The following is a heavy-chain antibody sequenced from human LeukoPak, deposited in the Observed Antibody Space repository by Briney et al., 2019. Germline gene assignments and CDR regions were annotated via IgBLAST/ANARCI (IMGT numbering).Heavy chain of an antibody. CDR1: GFIVSSNY. J-gene: IGHJ3*02. D-gene: IGHD3-3*01. CDR3: AKEDFGGGAFDI. CDR2: IYRGGAT. Sequence: GGSLRLSCAASGFIVSSNYMSWVRQAPGKGLEWLSVIYRGGATYYADSVKGRFTISRDNSKNTLYLQMNSLRAEDTAVYYCAKEDFGGGAFDIWGQGTMVTVSS. V-gene: IGHV3-66*01.